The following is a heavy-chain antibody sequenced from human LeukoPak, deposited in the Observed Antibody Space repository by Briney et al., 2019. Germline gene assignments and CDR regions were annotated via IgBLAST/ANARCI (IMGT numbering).Heavy chain of an antibody. Sequence: GESLRLSCAASGFTFSSYSMNWVRQAPGKGLEWVSSISSSSSYIYYADSVKGRFTISRDNAKNSLYLQMNSLRAEDTAVYYCARDGLLGGMDVWGQGTTVTVSS. CDR2: ISSSSSYI. CDR3: ARDGLLGGMDV. J-gene: IGHJ6*02. V-gene: IGHV3-21*01. CDR1: GFTFSSYS. D-gene: IGHD3-16*01.